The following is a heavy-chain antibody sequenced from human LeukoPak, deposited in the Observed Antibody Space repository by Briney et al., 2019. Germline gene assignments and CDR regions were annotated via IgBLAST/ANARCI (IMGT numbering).Heavy chain of an antibody. J-gene: IGHJ4*02. CDR1: GFTVSSNY. V-gene: IGHV3-53*01. CDR3: ARGLDDSSGFDY. CDR2: IYSGGST. D-gene: IGHD3-22*01. Sequence: GGSLRLSCAASGFTVSSNYMSWVRQAPGKGLEWVSVIYSGGSTYYADSVKGRFTISRDNSKNTLYLQMNSLRAEDTAVYYCARGLDDSSGFDYWGQGTLVTVPS.